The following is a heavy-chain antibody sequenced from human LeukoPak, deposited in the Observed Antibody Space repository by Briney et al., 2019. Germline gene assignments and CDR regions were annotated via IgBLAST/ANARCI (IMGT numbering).Heavy chain of an antibody. Sequence: GGSLRLSCAASGFTFSSYAMTWVRQAPGKGLEWVSSISSSSSDLNYADSVKGRFTISRDNAEKSLYLQMNSLRAEDTAVYYCARDRGSFGSTQYAFDIWGQGTMVTVSS. CDR2: ISSSSSDL. D-gene: IGHD3-10*01. V-gene: IGHV3-21*01. CDR1: GFTFSSYA. J-gene: IGHJ3*02. CDR3: ARDRGSFGSTQYAFDI.